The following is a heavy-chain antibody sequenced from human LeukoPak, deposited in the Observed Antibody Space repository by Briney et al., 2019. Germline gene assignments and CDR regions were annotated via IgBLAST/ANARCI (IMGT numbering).Heavy chain of an antibody. CDR1: GFTFSNAW. D-gene: IGHD4-17*01. J-gene: IGHJ5*02. Sequence: GSLRLSCAASGFTFSNAWMSWVRQAPGKGLEWIGYIYYSGSTNYNPSLKSRVTISVDTSKNQFSLKLSSVTAADTAVYYCARETTVTTYNWFDPWGQGTLVTVSS. CDR2: IYYSGST. V-gene: IGHV4-59*12. CDR3: ARETTVTTYNWFDP.